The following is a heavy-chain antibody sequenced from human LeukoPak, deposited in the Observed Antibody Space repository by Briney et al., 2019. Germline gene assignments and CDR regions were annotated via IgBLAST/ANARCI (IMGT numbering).Heavy chain of an antibody. D-gene: IGHD3-3*01. CDR2: IYSGGST. CDR1: GFSVSSNY. CDR3: ARYFGIVINYYYMDV. Sequence: GGSLRLSCAASGFSVSSNYMTWVRQAPGKGLEWVSVIYSGGSTYYAGSVKGRFTISRDNSKNTLYLQMNSLRAEDTAMYYCARYFGIVINYYYMDVWGKGTTVTVSS. J-gene: IGHJ6*03. V-gene: IGHV3-53*01.